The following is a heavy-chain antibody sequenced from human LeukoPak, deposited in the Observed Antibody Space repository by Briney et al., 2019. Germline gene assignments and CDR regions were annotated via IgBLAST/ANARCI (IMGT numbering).Heavy chain of an antibody. Sequence: PSETLSLTCTVSGGSISSDYYWSWVRQHPGKGLEWIGYIYYSGSTYYNPSLKSRVTISVDTSKNQFSLKLSSVTAADTAVYYCARETTVTSYAFDIWGQGTMVTVSS. J-gene: IGHJ3*02. CDR1: GGSISSDYY. D-gene: IGHD4-11*01. V-gene: IGHV4-31*03. CDR3: ARETTVTSYAFDI. CDR2: IYYSGST.